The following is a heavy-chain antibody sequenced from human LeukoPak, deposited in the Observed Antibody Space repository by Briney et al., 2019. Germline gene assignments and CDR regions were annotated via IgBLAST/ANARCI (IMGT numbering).Heavy chain of an antibody. CDR1: GFTFSSYS. J-gene: IGHJ4*02. Sequence: GGSLRLSCVASGFTFSSYSMKWVRQAPGKGLEWVSSISSSSSYIDYADSVKGRFTISRDNSKNTLYLQMNSLRAEDTAVYYCAKVLRFLDEPLDYWGQGTLVTVSS. D-gene: IGHD3-3*01. V-gene: IGHV3-21*04. CDR2: ISSSSSYI. CDR3: AKVLRFLDEPLDY.